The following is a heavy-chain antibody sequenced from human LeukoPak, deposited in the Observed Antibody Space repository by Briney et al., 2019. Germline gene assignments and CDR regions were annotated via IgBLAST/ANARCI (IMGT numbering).Heavy chain of an antibody. D-gene: IGHD2-2*01. CDR1: GFTFSSYG. Sequence: GGSLRLSCAASGFTFSSYGMHWVRQAPGKGLEWVAFIRYDGSNKYYADSVKGRFTISRDNSKNTLYLQMNSPRAEDTAVYYCAKDRRALGYCSSTSCTSSAFDIWGQGTMVTVSS. CDR3: AKDRRALGYCSSTSCTSSAFDI. V-gene: IGHV3-30*02. J-gene: IGHJ3*02. CDR2: IRYDGSNK.